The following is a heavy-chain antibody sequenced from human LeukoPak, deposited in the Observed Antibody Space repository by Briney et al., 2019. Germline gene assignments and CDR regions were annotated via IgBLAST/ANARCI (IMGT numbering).Heavy chain of an antibody. CDR3: ARDNGGYSGYDQFDF. V-gene: IGHV3-48*03. D-gene: IGHD5-12*01. CDR1: GFTFSSYE. CDR2: ISSSGNTI. Sequence: GGSLRLSCAASGFTFSSYEMNWVRQAPGKGLEWGSYISSSGNTIYYADSVKGRFTVSRDNAKNSLYLQMNSLTAEDTAVYYCARDNGGYSGYDQFDFWGQGTLVTVSS. J-gene: IGHJ4*02.